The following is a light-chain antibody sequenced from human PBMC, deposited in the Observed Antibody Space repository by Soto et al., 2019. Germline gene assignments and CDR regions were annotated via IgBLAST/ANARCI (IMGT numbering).Light chain of an antibody. V-gene: IGKV3-11*01. CDR2: GTS. J-gene: IGKJ3*01. Sequence: EIVLTQSPATLSLSPGERATLSCRASQSVTFLAWYQQKPGQAPRLLIYGTSNRAPGIPARFSASGSGTDFTLTINSLEPEDCAVYYCQQRSNWPPLFTFGPGTKVDIK. CDR1: QSVTF. CDR3: QQRSNWPPLFT.